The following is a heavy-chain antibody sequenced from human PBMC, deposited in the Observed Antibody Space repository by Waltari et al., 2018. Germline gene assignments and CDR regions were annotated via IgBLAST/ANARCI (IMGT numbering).Heavy chain of an antibody. V-gene: IGHV1-2*02. CDR3: ARGGTTTGTRTGNGY. J-gene: IGHJ4*02. CDR1: GYTFTDYY. D-gene: IGHD1-1*01. Sequence: QVLLVQSGAEMKKPGASVKVSYKASGYTFTDYYMHWVRQAPGQGLEWMAWVNRNKGATNFPLKFQGRVTMTRDTSISTVYMEVSRLTSDDTAVYFCARGGTTTGTRTGNGYWGQGTLVIVSS. CDR2: VNRNKGAT.